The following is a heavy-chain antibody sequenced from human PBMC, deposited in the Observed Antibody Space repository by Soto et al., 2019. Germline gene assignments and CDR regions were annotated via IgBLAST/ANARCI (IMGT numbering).Heavy chain of an antibody. D-gene: IGHD2-2*01. Sequence: GGSLRLSCAASGFTFSTYVMSWVRQAPGQGLEWVSAITGGADDTYNADSVRGRFTISRDNSKNTLYLQMNSLRAEDTAVYYCAEGSSNSRPYYFDYWGQGPLVTVSS. J-gene: IGHJ4*02. CDR1: GFTFSTYV. V-gene: IGHV3-23*01. CDR3: AEGSSNSRPYYFDY. CDR2: ITGGADDT.